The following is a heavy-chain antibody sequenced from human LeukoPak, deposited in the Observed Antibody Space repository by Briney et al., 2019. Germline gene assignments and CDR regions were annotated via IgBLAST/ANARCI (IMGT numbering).Heavy chain of an antibody. Sequence: GASLRLSCAASGFTFRNYAMSWVRQAPGKGLEWVSAVSGCDDSTYYADSVKGRFTISRDNSKNTLYLQMNSLRAEDTAVYYCAKWGDYDILTGYYDSDYWGQGTLVTVSS. CDR1: GFTFRNYA. J-gene: IGHJ4*02. V-gene: IGHV3-23*01. CDR3: AKWGDYDILTGYYDSDY. CDR2: VSGCDDST. D-gene: IGHD3-9*01.